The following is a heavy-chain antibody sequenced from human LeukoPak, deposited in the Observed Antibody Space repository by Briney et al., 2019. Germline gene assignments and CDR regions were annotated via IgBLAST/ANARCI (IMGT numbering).Heavy chain of an antibody. Sequence: SETLSLTCAVSGFSISSGFYWGWIRPPPGKGLEWIGIMYHSGSTYYNPSLKSRVTISLDTSKNQFSLKLSSVTAADTAVYYCARGHYYMDVWGKGTTVTVSS. CDR3: ARGHYYMDV. V-gene: IGHV4-38-2*01. J-gene: IGHJ6*03. CDR1: GFSISSGFY. CDR2: MYHSGST.